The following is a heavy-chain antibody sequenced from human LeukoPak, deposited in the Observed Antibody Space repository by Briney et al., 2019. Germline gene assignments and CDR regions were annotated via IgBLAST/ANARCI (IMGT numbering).Heavy chain of an antibody. CDR3: ARGQGTVTTH. Sequence: HSETLSLTGGVSGGSFSGYYWTWVRQPPGKVREWIGEVNHGGSANYHPSLKSRVTISLDTSKTQFSQKLSSVTAADTAVYYCARGQGTVTTHWGQGTLVTVAS. D-gene: IGHD4-17*01. CDR2: VNHGGSA. V-gene: IGHV4-34*01. CDR1: GGSFSGYY. J-gene: IGHJ4*02.